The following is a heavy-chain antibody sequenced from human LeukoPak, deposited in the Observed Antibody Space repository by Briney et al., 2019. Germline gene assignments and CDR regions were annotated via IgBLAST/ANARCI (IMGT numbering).Heavy chain of an antibody. D-gene: IGHD6-19*01. Sequence: PGRSLRLSCAASGFTFSSYGMHWVRQAPGKGLEWVAVISYDGSNKYYADSVKGRFTISRDNSKNTLYLQMNSLRAEDTGVYYCAYSSGLDYWGQGTLVTVSS. CDR3: AYSSGLDY. V-gene: IGHV3-30*03. CDR1: GFTFSSYG. CDR2: ISYDGSNK. J-gene: IGHJ4*02.